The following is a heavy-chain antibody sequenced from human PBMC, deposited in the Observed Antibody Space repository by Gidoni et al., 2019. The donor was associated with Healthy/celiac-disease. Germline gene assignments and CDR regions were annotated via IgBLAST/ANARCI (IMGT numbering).Heavy chain of an antibody. CDR3: ARPYDYGGYGMDV. CDR2: IYPGDSDT. D-gene: IGHD4-17*01. V-gene: IGHV5-51*01. Sequence: EWMGIIYPGDSDTRDSPSFQGQVTISADKSISTAYLQWNSLKASDTAMYYCARPYDYGGYGMDVWGQGTTVTVSS. J-gene: IGHJ6*02.